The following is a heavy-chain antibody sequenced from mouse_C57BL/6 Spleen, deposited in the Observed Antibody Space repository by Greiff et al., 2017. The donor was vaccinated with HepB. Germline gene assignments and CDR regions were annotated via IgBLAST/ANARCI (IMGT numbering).Heavy chain of an antibody. D-gene: IGHD1-1*01. J-gene: IGHJ1*03. CDR3: ERVGAYYGSSHWYFDG. Sequence: EVKLVESEGGLVQPGSSMKLSCTASGFTFSDYYMAWVRQVPEKGLEWVANINYDGSSTYYLDSLKSRFIISRDNAKNILYLQMSSLKSEDTATYYCERVGAYYGSSHWYFDGWGTGTTVTVSS. CDR1: GFTFSDYY. V-gene: IGHV5-16*01. CDR2: INYDGSST.